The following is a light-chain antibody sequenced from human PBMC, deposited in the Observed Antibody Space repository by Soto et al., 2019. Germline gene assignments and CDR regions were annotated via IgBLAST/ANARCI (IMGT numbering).Light chain of an antibody. J-gene: IGLJ2*01. Sequence: QSVLTQPRSVSGSPGQSVAISCTGTNTDVGGYDYFAWYQQHPGKTPKLMIHDVSNRPSGFHDRFSGSKSGDTASLTISGLQTDDAADYFCRVYAGSXKVVLGGGPQLXV. CDR1: NTDVGGYDY. CDR3: RVYAGSXKVV. V-gene: IGLV2-11*01. CDR2: DVS.